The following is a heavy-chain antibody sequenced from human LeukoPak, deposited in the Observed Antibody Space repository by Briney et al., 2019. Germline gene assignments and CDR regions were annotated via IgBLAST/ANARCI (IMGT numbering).Heavy chain of an antibody. CDR3: ARRSSGWYGGEANDAFDI. CDR1: GYTFTGYY. V-gene: IGHV1-2*02. D-gene: IGHD6-19*01. Sequence: ASVKVSCKASGYTFTGYYMHWVRQAPGQGLEWMGWINPNSGGTNYAQKFQGRVTMTRDTSISTAYMELSRLRSDDTAVYYCARRSSGWYGGEANDAFDIWGQGTMVTVSS. CDR2: INPNSGGT. J-gene: IGHJ3*02.